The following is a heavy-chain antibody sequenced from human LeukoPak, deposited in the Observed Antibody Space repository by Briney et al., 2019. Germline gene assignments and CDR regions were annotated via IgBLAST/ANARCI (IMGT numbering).Heavy chain of an antibody. Sequence: GGSLRLSCAASGFTFSSYSMNWVRQAPGKGLEWVSSISSSSSYIYYADSVKGRFTISRDNAKNSLYLQMNSLRAEDTAVYYCARGLNYYDSSPMAYYFDYWGQGILVTVSS. V-gene: IGHV3-21*01. J-gene: IGHJ4*02. D-gene: IGHD3-22*01. CDR2: ISSSSSYI. CDR1: GFTFSSYS. CDR3: ARGLNYYDSSPMAYYFDY.